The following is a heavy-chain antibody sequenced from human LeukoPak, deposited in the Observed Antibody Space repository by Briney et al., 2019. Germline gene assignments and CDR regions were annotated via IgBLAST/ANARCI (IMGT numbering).Heavy chain of an antibody. CDR1: GFTFSSYS. D-gene: IGHD3-10*01. V-gene: IGHV3-7*01. J-gene: IGHJ4*02. CDR3: AVLRGNNY. Sequence: GGSLRLSCAASGFTFSSYSMNWVRQAPGKGLEWVANIKQDGSEKYVDSVEGRFSISRDNAKNSLYLQMNSLRVEDTAVYYCAVLRGNNYWGQGTLVTVSS. CDR2: IKQDGSE.